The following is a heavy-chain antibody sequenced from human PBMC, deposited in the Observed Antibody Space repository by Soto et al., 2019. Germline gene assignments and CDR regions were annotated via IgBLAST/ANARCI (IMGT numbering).Heavy chain of an antibody. Sequence: SETLSLTCAAYGGSFSGYYWSWIRQPPGKGLEWIGEINHSGSTNYNPSLKSRVTISVDTSKNQFSLKLSSVTAADTAVYYCARGGMITFGGVIVIYNWFDPWGQGTLVTVSS. D-gene: IGHD3-16*02. CDR1: GGSFSGYY. CDR3: ARGGMITFGGVIVIYNWFDP. J-gene: IGHJ5*02. V-gene: IGHV4-34*01. CDR2: INHSGST.